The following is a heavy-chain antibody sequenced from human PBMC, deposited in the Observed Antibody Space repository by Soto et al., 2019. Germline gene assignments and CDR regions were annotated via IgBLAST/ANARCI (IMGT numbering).Heavy chain of an antibody. J-gene: IGHJ3*02. D-gene: IGHD6-13*01. Sequence: EVQLVESGGGLVQPGRSLRLSCAASGFTFDDYAMHWVRQAPGKGLEWVSGISWNSGSIGYADSVKGRFTISRDNAKNSLYLQMNSLRAEDTALYYCAKDMGPCSSSWYGAFDIWGQGTMVTVSS. CDR3: AKDMGPCSSSWYGAFDI. CDR1: GFTFDDYA. V-gene: IGHV3-9*01. CDR2: ISWNSGSI.